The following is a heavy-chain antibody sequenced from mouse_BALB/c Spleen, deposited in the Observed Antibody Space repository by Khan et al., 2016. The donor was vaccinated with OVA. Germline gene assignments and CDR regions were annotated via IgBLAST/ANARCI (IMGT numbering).Heavy chain of an antibody. CDR1: GYTFTNYW. V-gene: IGHV1-87*01. Sequence: QVQLQQSGAELARPVTSVKLSCKVSGYTFTNYWIQWVKQRPGQGLEWIGAIYPGDGDTRYTQKFKGKATLTADKSSNTSYRHLSSLASEDSAVYYLASIYGNYFDYWGQGTTLTVSS. J-gene: IGHJ2*01. CDR3: ASIYGNYFDY. CDR2: IYPGDGDT. D-gene: IGHD1-1*01.